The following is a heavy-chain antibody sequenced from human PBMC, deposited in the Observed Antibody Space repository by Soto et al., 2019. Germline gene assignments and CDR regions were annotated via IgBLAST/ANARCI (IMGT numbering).Heavy chain of an antibody. CDR2: IIPNLGIT. Sequence: QVQLVQSGAEVKKPGSSVKVSCKASGGTLSSYTFSWVRQAPGQGLEWMGRIIPNLGITNYAQKFQGRITIIVEKSTSTAYMEVSNLRSEDTAVYYCAREKGYCSGSSRPDFDHWGQGTLVTVSS. D-gene: IGHD2-15*01. CDR3: AREKGYCSGSSRPDFDH. J-gene: IGHJ4*02. CDR1: GGTLSSYT. V-gene: IGHV1-69*08.